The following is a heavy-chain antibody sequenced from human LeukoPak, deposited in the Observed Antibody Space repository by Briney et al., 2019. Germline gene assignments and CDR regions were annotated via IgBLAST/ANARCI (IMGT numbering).Heavy chain of an antibody. Sequence: GESLKISCRGSGYSFTTYWIGWVRQMPGKGLEWMGIIYPGDSDTRYSPSFQGQVTMSADRSINTAYLQWSSLKASDTAMYYCARRQGCSSTSCPPDSWGQGTLVTVSS. CDR2: IYPGDSDT. CDR3: ARRQGCSSTSCPPDS. D-gene: IGHD2-2*01. V-gene: IGHV5-51*01. J-gene: IGHJ4*02. CDR1: GYSFTTYW.